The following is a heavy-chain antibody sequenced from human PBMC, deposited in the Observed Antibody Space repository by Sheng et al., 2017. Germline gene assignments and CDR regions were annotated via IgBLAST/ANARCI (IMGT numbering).Heavy chain of an antibody. Sequence: QLQLQESGPGLVKPSETLSLTCTVSGGSISSSSYYWGWIRQPPGKGLEWIGSIYYSGSTYYNPSLKSRVTISVDTSKNQFSLKLSSVTAADTAVYYCARDGGITIFGVVIGSGYFDYWGQGTL. D-gene: IGHD3-3*01. V-gene: IGHV4-39*07. CDR3: ARDGGITIFGVVIGSGYFDY. J-gene: IGHJ4*02. CDR1: GGSISSSSYY. CDR2: IYYSGST.